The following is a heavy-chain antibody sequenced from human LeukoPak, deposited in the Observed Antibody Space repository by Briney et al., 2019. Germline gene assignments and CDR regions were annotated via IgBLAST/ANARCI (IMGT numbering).Heavy chain of an antibody. CDR1: GGSISSDGYY. D-gene: IGHD6-13*01. Sequence: PSETLSLTCTVSGGSISSDGYYWSWIRQLPGKGLEWTGYIYYSGTTYYNPSLKSRVTISVDTSKNQLSLKLTSVTAADTAVYYCARGEYGSSWYDYWGQGTLVTVSS. V-gene: IGHV4-61*08. CDR2: IYYSGTT. CDR3: ARGEYGSSWYDY. J-gene: IGHJ4*02.